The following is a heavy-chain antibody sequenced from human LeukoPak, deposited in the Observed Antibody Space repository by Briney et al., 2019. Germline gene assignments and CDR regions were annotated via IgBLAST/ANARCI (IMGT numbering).Heavy chain of an antibody. V-gene: IGHV1-2*02. D-gene: IGHD6-13*01. CDR1: GYTFTGYY. CDR2: INPNSGGA. J-gene: IGHJ4*02. Sequence: ASVTVSCKASGYTFTGYYMHWVRQAPGQGLEWMGWINPNSGGANYAQKFRGRVTMTRDTSISTAYMELSRLRSDDTAVYYCAREEQHQRGRHFEYWGQGTLVTVSS. CDR3: AREEQHQRGRHFEY.